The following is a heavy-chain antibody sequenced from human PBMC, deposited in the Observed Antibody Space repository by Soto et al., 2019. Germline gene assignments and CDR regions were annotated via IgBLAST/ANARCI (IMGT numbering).Heavy chain of an antibody. CDR1: GFTFSNAW. V-gene: IGHV3-15*07. J-gene: IGHJ6*02. CDR3: TTDKRYCSGGSCPSAVAGRYYYYYYGMDV. Sequence: AGGSLRLSCAASGFTFSNAWMNWVRQAPGKGLEWVGRIKSKTDGGTTDYAAPVKGRFTISRDDSKNTLYLQMNSLKTEDTAVYYCTTDKRYCSGGSCPSAVAGRYYYYYYGMDVWGQGTTVTVSS. D-gene: IGHD2-15*01. CDR2: IKSKTDGGTT.